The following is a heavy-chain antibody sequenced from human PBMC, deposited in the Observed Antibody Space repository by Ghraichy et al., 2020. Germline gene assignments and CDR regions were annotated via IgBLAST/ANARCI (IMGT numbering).Heavy chain of an antibody. CDR3: ARAGEYCSGGSCYSGWFDP. CDR2: INHSGST. Sequence: SETLSLTCAVYGGSFSGYYWSWIRQPPGKGLEWIGEINHSGSTNYNPSLKSRVTISVDTSKNQFSLKLSSVTAADTAVYYCARAGEYCSGGSCYSGWFDPWGQGTLVTVSS. J-gene: IGHJ5*02. V-gene: IGHV4-34*01. D-gene: IGHD2-15*01. CDR1: GGSFSGYY.